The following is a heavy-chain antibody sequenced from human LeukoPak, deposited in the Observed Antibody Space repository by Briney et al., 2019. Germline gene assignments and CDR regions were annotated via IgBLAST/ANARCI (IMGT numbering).Heavy chain of an antibody. D-gene: IGHD2-2*01. CDR3: ARGYCSSTSCVLLDY. CDR1: GYSISSGYF. CDR2: IYHSGST. V-gene: IGHV4-38-2*02. Sequence: SETLSLTCTVSGYSISSGYFWGWIRQPPVKGLEWIGHIYHSGSTYYNPSLRSRVTISVDTSKNQFSLKLRSVTAAVTAVYYCARGYCSSTSCVLLDYWGQGVPVTVSS. J-gene: IGHJ4*02.